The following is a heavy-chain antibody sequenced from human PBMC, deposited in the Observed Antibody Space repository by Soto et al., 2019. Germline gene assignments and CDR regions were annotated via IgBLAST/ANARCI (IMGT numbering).Heavy chain of an antibody. V-gene: IGHV4-61*01. J-gene: IGHJ6*02. D-gene: IGHD4-4*01. CDR1: GGSVSSGSYY. Sequence: SETLSLTCTVSGGSVSSGSYYWSWIRQPPGKGLEWIGYIYYSGSTNYNPSLKSRVTISVDTSKNQFSLKLSSVTAADTAVYYCARAIGNYFNYYYYGMDVWGQGTTVTVSS. CDR3: ARAIGNYFNYYYYGMDV. CDR2: IYYSGST.